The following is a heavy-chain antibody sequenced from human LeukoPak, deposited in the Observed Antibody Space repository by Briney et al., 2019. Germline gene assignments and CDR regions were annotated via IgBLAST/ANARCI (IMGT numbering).Heavy chain of an antibody. Sequence: GGSLRLSCAASRFTFGDYGMTWVRQAPGKGLEWVSGINWNGGSTGYADSVKGRFTISRDNAKNSLSLQMNSLRAEDTALYYCARGINWVDYWGQGTLVTVSS. CDR3: ARGINWVDY. CDR1: RFTFGDYG. V-gene: IGHV3-20*04. CDR2: INWNGGST. J-gene: IGHJ4*02. D-gene: IGHD7-27*01.